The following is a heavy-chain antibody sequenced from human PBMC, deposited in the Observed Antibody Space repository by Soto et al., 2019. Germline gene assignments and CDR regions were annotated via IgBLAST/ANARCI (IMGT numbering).Heavy chain of an antibody. CDR1: GYSISSGYY. CDR2: IYHSGST. Sequence: SETLSLTCAVSGYSISSGYYWGWIRQPPGKGLEWIGSIYHSGSTYYNPSLKSRVTISVDTSKNQFSLKLSSVTAADTAVYYCARVSSSYGTGNYFDYWGQGTLVTVFS. J-gene: IGHJ4*02. CDR3: ARVSSSYGTGNYFDY. D-gene: IGHD3-10*01. V-gene: IGHV4-38-2*01.